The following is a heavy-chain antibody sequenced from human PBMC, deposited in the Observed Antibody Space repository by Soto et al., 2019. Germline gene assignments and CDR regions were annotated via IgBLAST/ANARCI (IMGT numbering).Heavy chain of an antibody. Sequence: PSETLSLTCTVSGGSISSGGYYWSWIRQHPGKGREWIGYIYYSGSTYYNPSLTSRVTISVDTSKNQFYLMLSCVTAADAAVYYCARWVCKVVVVSATRCNRCTPRAQRTLVPVSS. CDR1: GGSISSGGYY. V-gene: IGHV4-31*03. D-gene: IGHD2-15*01. CDR3: ARWVCKVVVVSATRCNRCTP. CDR2: IYYSGST. J-gene: IGHJ5*02.